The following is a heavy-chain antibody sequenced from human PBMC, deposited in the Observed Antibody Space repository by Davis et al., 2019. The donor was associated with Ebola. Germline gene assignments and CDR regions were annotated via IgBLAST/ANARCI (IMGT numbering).Heavy chain of an antibody. V-gene: IGHV3-21*01. Sequence: PAGSLTLSCAASGFTFSSYSMNWVRQAPGKGLEWVSSICSSSSYIYYADSVKGRFTISRDNAKNSLYLQMNSLRAEDTAVYYCASLGCTGGVCYVGGYYYGMDVWGQGTTVTVSS. J-gene: IGHJ6*02. CDR1: GFTFSSYS. CDR3: ASLGCTGGVCYVGGYYYGMDV. CDR2: ICSSSSYI. D-gene: IGHD2-8*02.